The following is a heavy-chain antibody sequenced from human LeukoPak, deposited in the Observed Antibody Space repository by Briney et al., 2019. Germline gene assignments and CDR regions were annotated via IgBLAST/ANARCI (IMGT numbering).Heavy chain of an antibody. CDR3: ARDISRYYYGSGSLTHWFDP. Sequence: ASVKVSCKASGYTFTSYGISWVRQAPGQGLEWMGWISACNGNTNYAQKLQGRVTMTTDTSTSTAYMELRSLRSDDTAVYYCARDISRYYYGSGSLTHWFDPWGQGTLVTVSS. J-gene: IGHJ5*02. CDR1: GYTFTSYG. D-gene: IGHD3-10*01. V-gene: IGHV1-18*01. CDR2: ISACNGNT.